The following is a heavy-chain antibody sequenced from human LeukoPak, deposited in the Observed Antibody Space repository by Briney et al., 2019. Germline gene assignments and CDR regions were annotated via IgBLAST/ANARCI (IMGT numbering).Heavy chain of an antibody. Sequence: GRSLRLSCAASGFTFDDYAMHWVRQAPGKGLEWVSGISGSSGSIVYADSVKGRFTISRDNAKNSLYLQVNSLRAEDTALYYCTRRSGSREFDYWGQGALVTVS. CDR2: ISGSSGSI. D-gene: IGHD3-10*01. CDR3: TRRSGSREFDY. CDR1: GFTFDDYA. V-gene: IGHV3-9*01. J-gene: IGHJ4*02.